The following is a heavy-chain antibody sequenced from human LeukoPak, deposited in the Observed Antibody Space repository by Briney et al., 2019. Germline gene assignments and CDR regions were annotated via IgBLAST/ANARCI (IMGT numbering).Heavy chain of an antibody. CDR2: ISYDGSNK. CDR1: GFTFSSYG. CDR3: ARAYCDY. J-gene: IGHJ4*02. Sequence: GGSLRLSCAASGFTFSSYGMHWVRQAPGKGLEWVAVISYDGSNKYYADSVKGRFTISRDNSKNTLYLQMNSLRAEDTAVYYCARAYCDYWGQGTLVTVSS. V-gene: IGHV3-30*03.